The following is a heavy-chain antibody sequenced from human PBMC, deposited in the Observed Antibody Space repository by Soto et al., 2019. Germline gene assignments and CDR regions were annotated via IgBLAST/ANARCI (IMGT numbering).Heavy chain of an antibody. CDR3: ARVDGYKLDY. CDR1: GGSISSGDYY. J-gene: IGHJ4*02. V-gene: IGHV4-30-4*01. Sequence: SESLSLTCTVSGGSISSGDYYWSWIRQPPGKGLEWIGYIYYSGSTYYNPSLKSRVTISVDTSKNQFSLKLSSVTAADTAVYYCARVDGYKLDYWGQGTLVTVSS. CDR2: IYYSGST. D-gene: IGHD5-12*01.